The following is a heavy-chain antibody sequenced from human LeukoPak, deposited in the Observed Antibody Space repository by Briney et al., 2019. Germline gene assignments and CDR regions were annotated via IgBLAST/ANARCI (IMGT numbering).Heavy chain of an antibody. Sequence: KSSETLSLTCTVSGGSIGSYYWSWIRQPPGKGLEWIGYIYYSGSTNYNPSLKSRVTISVDTSKNQFSLKLSSVTAADTAVYYCARVPGGWGSGWFDPWGQGTLVTVSS. CDR2: IYYSGST. V-gene: IGHV4-59*01. CDR1: GGSIGSYY. CDR3: ARVPGGWGSGWFDP. J-gene: IGHJ5*02. D-gene: IGHD7-27*01.